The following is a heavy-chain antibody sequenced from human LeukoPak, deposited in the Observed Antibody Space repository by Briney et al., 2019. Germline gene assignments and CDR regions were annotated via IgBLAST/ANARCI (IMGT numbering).Heavy chain of an antibody. Sequence: ASVKVSCKASGYTFTSNYRHWVRQAPGQGLEWMGMIYPRDGSTNYAQKFQGRVTVTRDTSTSTVHMELSGLRSEDTAVYYCARDQEGFDYWGQGTLVTVSS. CDR3: ARDQEGFDY. J-gene: IGHJ4*02. V-gene: IGHV1-46*01. CDR2: IYPRDGST. CDR1: GYTFTSNY.